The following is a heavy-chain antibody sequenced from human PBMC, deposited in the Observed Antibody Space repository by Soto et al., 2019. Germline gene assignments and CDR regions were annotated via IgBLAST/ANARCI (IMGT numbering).Heavy chain of an antibody. CDR1: GYTFTSYY. J-gene: IGHJ5*02. Sequence: QVQLVQSGAEVKKPGASVKVSCKASGYTFTSYYMHWVRQAPGQGLEWMGIINPSGGSTSYAQKSQGRVTMTRDTSTSTVYMELRCLRSEDTAVYYCARGAVGSGSDYLWFDPWGQGTLVTVSS. CDR3: ARGAVGSGSDYLWFDP. V-gene: IGHV1-46*03. CDR2: INPSGGST. D-gene: IGHD3-10*01.